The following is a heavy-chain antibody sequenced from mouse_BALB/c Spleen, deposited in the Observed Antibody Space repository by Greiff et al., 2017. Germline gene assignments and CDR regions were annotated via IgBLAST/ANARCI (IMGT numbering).Heavy chain of an antibody. D-gene: IGHD2-4*01. Sequence: EVKLMESGGGLVQPGGSRKLSCAASGFTFSSFGMHWVRQAPEKGLEWVAYISSGSSTIYYADTVKGRFTISRDNPKNTLFLQMTSLRSEDTAMYYCARGYDYDPPYAMDYWGQGTSVTVSS. CDR2: ISSGSSTI. J-gene: IGHJ4*01. CDR3: ARGYDYDPPYAMDY. CDR1: GFTFSSFG. V-gene: IGHV5-17*02.